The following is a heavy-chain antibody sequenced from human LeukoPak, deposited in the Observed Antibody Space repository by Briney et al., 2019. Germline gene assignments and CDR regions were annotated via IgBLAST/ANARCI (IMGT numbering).Heavy chain of an antibody. CDR1: GASMSSFY. D-gene: IGHD5-24*01. V-gene: IGHV4-59*01. J-gene: IGHJ4*02. CDR3: SREGRWLQLGFDY. CDR2: IYSSGST. Sequence: SETLSLTCTVSGASMSSFYWSWIRQSPGKGLEWIGYIYSSGSTNYNPSLKSRVTISVDTSKSQFSLKLSSVTAADTAVYFCSREGRWLQLGFDYWGRGTLVTVSS.